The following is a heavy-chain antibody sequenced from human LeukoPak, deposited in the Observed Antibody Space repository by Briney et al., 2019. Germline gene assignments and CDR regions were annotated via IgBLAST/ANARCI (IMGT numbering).Heavy chain of an antibody. CDR1: GGSFSGYY. V-gene: IGHV4-34*01. J-gene: IGHJ5*02. CDR3: ARGCVVVVTAEAGDWFDP. Sequence: SETLSLTCAVYGGSFSGYYWSWIRQPPGKGLEWIGEINHSGSTNYNPSLKSRVTISVDTSKNQFSLKLSSVTAADTAVYYCARGCVVVVTAEAGDWFDPWGRGTLVTVSS. CDR2: INHSGST. D-gene: IGHD2-21*02.